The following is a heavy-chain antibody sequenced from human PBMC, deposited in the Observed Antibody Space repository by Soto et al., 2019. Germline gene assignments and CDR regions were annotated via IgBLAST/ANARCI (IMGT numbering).Heavy chain of an antibody. CDR2: INHSGST. J-gene: IGHJ5*02. Sequence: SETLSLTCAVYGGSFSGYYWSWIRQPPGKXLEWIGEINHSGSTNYNPSLKSRVTISVDTSKNQFSLKLSSVTAADTAVYYCARGGYIVVVPAARNWFDPWGQGTLVTVSS. CDR1: GGSFSGYY. V-gene: IGHV4-34*01. CDR3: ARGGYIVVVPAARNWFDP. D-gene: IGHD2-2*01.